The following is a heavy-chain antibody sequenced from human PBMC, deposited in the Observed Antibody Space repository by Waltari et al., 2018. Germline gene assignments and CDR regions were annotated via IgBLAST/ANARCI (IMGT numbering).Heavy chain of an antibody. CDR2: IIPIFGTA. Sequence: QVQLVQSGAEVKKPGSSVKVSCKASGGTFSSYAISWVRQAPGQGLEWMGGIIPIFGTANYAQKCQGRVTITADESTSTAYMELSSLRSEDTAVYYCARDKWPYYYDSSGYYYVLDYWGQGTLVTVSS. J-gene: IGHJ4*02. CDR3: ARDKWPYYYDSSGYYYVLDY. D-gene: IGHD3-22*01. CDR1: GGTFSSYA. V-gene: IGHV1-69*01.